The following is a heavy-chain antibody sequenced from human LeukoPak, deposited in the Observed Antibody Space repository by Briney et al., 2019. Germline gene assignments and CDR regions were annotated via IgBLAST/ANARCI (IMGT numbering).Heavy chain of an antibody. D-gene: IGHD6-19*01. Sequence: ASVKVSCKASGYTFTSYGISWVRQAPGQGLEWMGWISAYNGNTNYAQKLQGRVTMTTDTSTSTAYMELRSLRSDDTAVYYCARDPGSFLSGSGWLNWFEPWGQGTLVTVSS. CDR2: ISAYNGNT. CDR3: ARDPGSFLSGSGWLNWFEP. V-gene: IGHV1-18*01. CDR1: GYTFTSYG. J-gene: IGHJ5*02.